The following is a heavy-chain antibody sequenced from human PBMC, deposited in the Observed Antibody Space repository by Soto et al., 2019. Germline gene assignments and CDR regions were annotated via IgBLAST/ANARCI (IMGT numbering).Heavy chain of an antibody. D-gene: IGHD3-22*01. CDR3: ARRAYYYDSSGYFSRGSMDV. Sequence: SVKVSCKASGGTFSSYAISWVRQAPGQGLEWMGGIIPIFGTANYAQKFQGRVTITADESTSTAYMELSSLRSEDTAVYYCARRAYYYDSSGYFSRGSMDVWGQGTTVTVSS. CDR1: GGTFSSYA. CDR2: IIPIFGTA. V-gene: IGHV1-69*13. J-gene: IGHJ6*02.